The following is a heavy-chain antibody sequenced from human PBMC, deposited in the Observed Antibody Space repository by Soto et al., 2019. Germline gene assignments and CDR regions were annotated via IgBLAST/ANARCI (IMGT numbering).Heavy chain of an antibody. J-gene: IGHJ6*02. V-gene: IGHV1-69*08. Sequence: QVQLVQSGAEVKKPGSSVKVSCKASGGTFSSYTISWVRQAPGQGLEWMGRIIPILGIANYAQKFQGRVTITADKSTSTAYMELSSLRSEDTAVYYCARETTVVTPGVFYYYGMDVWGQGTTVTVSS. CDR1: GGTFSSYT. CDR2: IIPILGIA. D-gene: IGHD4-17*01. CDR3: ARETTVVTPGVFYYYGMDV.